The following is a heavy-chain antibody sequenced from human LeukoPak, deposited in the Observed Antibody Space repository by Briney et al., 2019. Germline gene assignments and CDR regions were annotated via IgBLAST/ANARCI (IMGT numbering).Heavy chain of an antibody. Sequence: PEGSLRLSCAASGFIFSTSEMNWARQAPGKGLEWVSYISGGGTTIKYADSVRGRFTISRDNAKNSLYLQMDSLRGEDTAVYYCAKGQNYYDGSGYYSTDYWGQGTPVTVSS. CDR3: AKGQNYYDGSGYYSTDY. CDR2: ISGGGTTI. V-gene: IGHV3-48*03. CDR1: GFIFSTSE. D-gene: IGHD3-22*01. J-gene: IGHJ4*02.